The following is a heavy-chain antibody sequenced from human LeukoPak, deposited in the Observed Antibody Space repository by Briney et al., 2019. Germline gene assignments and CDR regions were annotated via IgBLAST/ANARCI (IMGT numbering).Heavy chain of an antibody. CDR2: IIPIFGTA. D-gene: IGHD6-13*01. CDR1: GGTFSSYA. CDR3: AREDIAAASTPDAFDI. Sequence: ASVKVSCKASGGTFSSYAISWVRQAPGQGLEWMGGIIPIFGTANYAQKFQGRVTITADESTSTAYMELSSLRSEDTAVYYCAREDIAAASTPDAFDIWGQGTMVTVSS. J-gene: IGHJ3*02. V-gene: IGHV1-69*13.